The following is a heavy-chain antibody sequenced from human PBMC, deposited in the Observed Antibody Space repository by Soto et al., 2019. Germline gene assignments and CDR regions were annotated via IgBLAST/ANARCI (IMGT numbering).Heavy chain of an antibody. D-gene: IGHD1-26*01. J-gene: IGHJ4*02. CDR1: GGSISSTDW. V-gene: IGHV4-4*02. CDR3: ASSKSGGSYYFDY. CDR2: IYHGGST. Sequence: QVQLQESGPGLVKPSGTLSLTCAVSGGSISSTDWWSWVRQPPGKGLEWIGEIYHGGSTNYNQSLKSRVTISVDRSKNQFSRTLTSVTAADTAVYYCASSKSGGSYYFDYWGQGTLVTVSS.